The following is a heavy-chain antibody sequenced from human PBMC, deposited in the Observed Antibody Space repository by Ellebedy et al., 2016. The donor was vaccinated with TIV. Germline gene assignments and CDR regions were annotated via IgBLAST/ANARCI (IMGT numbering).Heavy chain of an antibody. D-gene: IGHD1-26*01. CDR2: INQDGSEE. CDR3: AREGVGATDY. Sequence: PGGSLRLSCAASGFAFSGYWISWVRQAPGKGLEWVANINQDGSEETYVDSVKGRFIISRDNAKNSVYLQMNSLRSEDTAVYYCAREGVGATDYWGQGTLVTVSS. V-gene: IGHV3-7*01. J-gene: IGHJ4*02. CDR1: GFAFSGYW.